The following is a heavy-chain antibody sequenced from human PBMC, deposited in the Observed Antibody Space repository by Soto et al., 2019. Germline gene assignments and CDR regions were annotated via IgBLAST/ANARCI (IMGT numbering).Heavy chain of an antibody. Sequence: PGESLKISCKGSGYSFTSYWIGWVRQMPGKGLEWMGIIYPGDSKTRLSPSFQGQVTISADKSFSTAYLQWSSLKASDTALYYCARYPPPPLDIYGMDVWGQGTTVTVSS. CDR3: ARYPPPPLDIYGMDV. CDR1: GYSFTSYW. J-gene: IGHJ6*02. CDR2: IYPGDSKT. V-gene: IGHV5-51*01. D-gene: IGHD2-2*03.